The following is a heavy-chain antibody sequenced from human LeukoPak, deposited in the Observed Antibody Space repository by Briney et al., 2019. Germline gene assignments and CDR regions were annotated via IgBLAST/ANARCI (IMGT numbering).Heavy chain of an antibody. CDR3: ARQDSGYKDY. CDR2: IYPGDCGT. CDR1: GYSLTSYW. Sequence: GESLKISRKGSGYSLTSYWIGWVRQIPGKGLEWMGFIYPGDCGTRYSPSFQGQVTISADKAISTAYLQWSSLKGSDTAMYYCARQDSGYKDYWGQGTLVPVSS. J-gene: IGHJ4*02. D-gene: IGHD5-12*01. V-gene: IGHV5-51*01.